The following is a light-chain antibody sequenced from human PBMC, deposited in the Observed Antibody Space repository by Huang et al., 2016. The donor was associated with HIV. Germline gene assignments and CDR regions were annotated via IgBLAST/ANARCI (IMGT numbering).Light chain of an antibody. CDR1: QNITSF. CDR3: QQRIQWPRLT. Sequence: EIVLTQSPATLSLSPGERATLSCRASQNITSFLAWYRQKPGQAPRLLIFDATNRATGTPARFSGSGSGTDFPLTIHSLEPEDFAVYYCQQRIQWPRLTFGGGTRVEMK. CDR2: DAT. J-gene: IGKJ4*01. V-gene: IGKV3-11*01.